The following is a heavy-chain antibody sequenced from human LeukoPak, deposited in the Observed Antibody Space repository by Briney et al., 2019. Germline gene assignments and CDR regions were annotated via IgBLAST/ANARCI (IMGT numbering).Heavy chain of an antibody. Sequence: ASVNVSFKCAVGTFSSYTISWVRQAPGQGLEWVGRIITILGIAHYAQKFQGRVTITADKSKSTAYMEQSRLRSEDTAVYYCARDQPGIAGAGRGDWFDPWGQGTLVTVSS. V-gene: IGHV1-69*04. CDR2: IITILGIA. CDR3: ARDQPGIAGAGRGDWFDP. CDR1: VGTFSSYT. J-gene: IGHJ5*02. D-gene: IGHD6-19*01.